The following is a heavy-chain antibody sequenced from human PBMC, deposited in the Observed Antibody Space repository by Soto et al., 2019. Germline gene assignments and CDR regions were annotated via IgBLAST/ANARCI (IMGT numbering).Heavy chain of an antibody. V-gene: IGHV3-30*18. CDR1: GFTFSSYG. CDR3: AKDLGSRWGYGMDV. J-gene: IGHJ6*01. Sequence: QVQLVESGGGVVQPGRSLRLSCAASGFTFSSYGMHWVRQAPGKGLEWVAVISYDGSNKYYADSVKGRFTISRDNSKNTLYLQMNSLRAEDTAVYYCAKDLGSRWGYGMDVW. D-gene: IGHD6-13*01. CDR2: ISYDGSNK.